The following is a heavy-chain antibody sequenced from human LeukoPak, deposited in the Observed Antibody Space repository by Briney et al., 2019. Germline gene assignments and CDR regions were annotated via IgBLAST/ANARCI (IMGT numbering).Heavy chain of an antibody. V-gene: IGHV4-59*01. CDR2: ISYSGST. CDR3: ARAGSYRLTTTL. D-gene: IGHD4-17*01. J-gene: IGHJ4*02. CDR1: VGSISPYY. Sequence: SETLSLTCAVSVGSISPYYWMWIRQPPGKGLEWIGYISYSGSTSFNPSLKSRVTISLDTSTNQVSLKLRSVTAADTAVYYCARAGSYRLTTTLWGQGTLVTVSS.